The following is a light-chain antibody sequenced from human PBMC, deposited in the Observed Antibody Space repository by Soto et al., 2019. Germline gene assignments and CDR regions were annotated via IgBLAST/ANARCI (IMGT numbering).Light chain of an antibody. CDR1: QNVRSS. CDR3: QQYASFPLT. Sequence: DIVMTQSPATLSLSPGERATLSCRASQNVRSSLAWFQQRPGQAPRHLIHGASTRATGVPARFSGSGSGTEFTLTISGLRSEDSATYYCQQYASFPLTFGLGTNVEIK. V-gene: IGKV3-15*01. J-gene: IGKJ4*01. CDR2: GAS.